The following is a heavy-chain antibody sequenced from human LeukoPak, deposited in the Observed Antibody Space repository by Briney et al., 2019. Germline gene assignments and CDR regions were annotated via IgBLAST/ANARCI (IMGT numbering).Heavy chain of an antibody. CDR3: AKEGSGSGRYPPYDY. CDR2: ISGSGGST. J-gene: IGHJ4*02. Sequence: PGGSLRLSCAASGFTFSNYAMSWVRQAPGKGLEWVSAISGSGGSTYYADSVKGRFTISRDNSKNTLYLQMNSLRAEDTAVYYCAKEGSGSGRYPPYDYWGQGTLVTVSS. V-gene: IGHV3-23*01. CDR1: GFTFSNYA. D-gene: IGHD6-19*01.